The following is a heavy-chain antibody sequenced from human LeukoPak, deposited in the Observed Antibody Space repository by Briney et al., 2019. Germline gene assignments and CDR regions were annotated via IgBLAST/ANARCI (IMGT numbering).Heavy chain of an antibody. CDR2: IYNSGGT. D-gene: IGHD6-25*01. CDR3: ARRGSSGRSFDY. CDR1: GGSFSGYY. V-gene: IGHV4-34*01. J-gene: IGHJ4*02. Sequence: SETLSLTCAVYGGSFSGYYWGWIRQPPGKGLEWVGCIYNSGGTYYDPSLKSRVTISVDTSKNQVSLKVNSVTAADTAVYYCARRGSSGRSFDYWGQGTLVIVSS.